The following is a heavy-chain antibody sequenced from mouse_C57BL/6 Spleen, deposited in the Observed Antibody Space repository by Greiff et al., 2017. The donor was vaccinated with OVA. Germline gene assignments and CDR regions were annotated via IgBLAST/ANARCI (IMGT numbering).Heavy chain of an antibody. CDR2: INPNNGGT. V-gene: IGHV1-18*01. D-gene: IGHD2-1*01. Sequence: VHVKQSGPELVKPGASVKIPCKASGYTFTDYNMDWVKQSHGKSLEWIGDINPNNGGTIYNQKFKGKATLTVDKSSSTAYMELRSLTSEDTAVYYCARREKNYGTTWFAYWGQGTLVTVSA. CDR1: GYTFTDYN. J-gene: IGHJ3*01. CDR3: ARREKNYGTTWFAY.